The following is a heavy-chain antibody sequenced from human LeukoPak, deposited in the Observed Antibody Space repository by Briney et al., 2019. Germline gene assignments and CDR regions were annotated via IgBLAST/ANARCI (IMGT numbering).Heavy chain of an antibody. CDR1: DYSMSSGYY. J-gene: IGHJ4*02. Sequence: PSETLSLNCAVSDYSMSSGYYWGWIRQPPGKGLEWIGSIYHSGRTYYNPSLKSRVTISVDTSKNQFSLKLSSVTAADTAVYYCARERERNCSGGSSRGYFDYWGQGTLVTVSS. CDR3: ARERERNCSGGSSRGYFDY. V-gene: IGHV4-38-2*02. D-gene: IGHD2-15*01. CDR2: IYHSGRT.